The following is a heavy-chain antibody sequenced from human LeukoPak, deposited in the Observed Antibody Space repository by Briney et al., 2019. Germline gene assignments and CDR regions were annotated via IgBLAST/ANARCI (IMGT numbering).Heavy chain of an antibody. J-gene: IGHJ4*02. CDR2: ISLDGSKA. CDR1: GFSFTNYA. V-gene: IGHV3-30-3*01. Sequence: HPGGSLRLSCAASGFSFTNYAINWVRQAPGKGLEWVAGISLDGSKAYYADSVKGRFTMSRDNSKNTLYLQMSSLRAEDTAVYYCARGVNMAYYDSSGFDYWGQGTLVTVSS. D-gene: IGHD3-22*01. CDR3: ARGVNMAYYDSSGFDY.